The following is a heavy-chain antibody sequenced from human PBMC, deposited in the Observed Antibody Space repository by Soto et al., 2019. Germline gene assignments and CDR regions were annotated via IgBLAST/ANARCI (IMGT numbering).Heavy chain of an antibody. D-gene: IGHD1-26*01. CDR3: VRCNSGSYWIPEY. Sequence: EVQLVESGGDLVQPGGSLTLSCAISGFIFNDYWMTWVRQAPGKGLEWVANIKQDGSEKYYVDSVKGRFTISRDNAKNSLYRQMNSLRDEDTAVYYCVRCNSGSYWIPEYWGQGTLVTVSS. CDR2: IKQDGSEK. V-gene: IGHV3-7*03. CDR1: GFIFNDYW. J-gene: IGHJ4*02.